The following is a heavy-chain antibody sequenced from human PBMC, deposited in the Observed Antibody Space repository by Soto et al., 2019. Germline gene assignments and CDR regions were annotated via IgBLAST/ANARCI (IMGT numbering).Heavy chain of an antibody. V-gene: IGHV4-30-4*01. CDR3: ARNPYCSANRCYSYYYYGMDV. Sequence: KPSETLSLTWTVSGGSISSGDYYLSWIRQTPGKGLKWVGYLYYSGSTYYNQSLKSRVPLSVDTSKNQFALKLSSVTAADTAVYYSARNPYCSANRCYSYYYYGMDVWGQGTMVTVSS. CDR1: GGSISSGDYY. CDR2: LYYSGST. D-gene: IGHD2-15*01. J-gene: IGHJ6*02.